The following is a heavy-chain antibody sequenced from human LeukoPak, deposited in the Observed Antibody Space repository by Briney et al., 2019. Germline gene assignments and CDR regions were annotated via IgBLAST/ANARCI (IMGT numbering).Heavy chain of an antibody. V-gene: IGHV4-61*01. CDR2: IHHRGST. J-gene: IGHJ3*02. Sequence: LETHSLTCTVSRGSVSSAIHYWSWIRQPPGKGLEWIGYIHHRGSTNSNPSLKSPVPISLDTSKNQLSLKLTSVTAADTAVYYCARCARFCGGDCYPDGFDIWGQGTMVSVSS. CDR1: RGSVSSAIHY. CDR3: ARCARFCGGDCYPDGFDI. D-gene: IGHD2-21*02.